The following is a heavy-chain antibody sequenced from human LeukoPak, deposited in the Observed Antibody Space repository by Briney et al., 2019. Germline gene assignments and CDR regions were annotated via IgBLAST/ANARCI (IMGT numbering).Heavy chain of an antibody. CDR3: AAQSTVTTYYLNWYFDP. CDR1: GFTFSSYE. D-gene: IGHD4-17*01. V-gene: IGHV3-48*03. CDR2: ISSSGSTI. Sequence: GGSLRLSCAASGFTFSSYEMNWVRQAPGKGLEWVSYISSSGSTIYYADSVKGRFTISRDNAKNSLYLQMNSLRAEDTAVYYCAAQSTVTTYYLNWYFDPWGRGTLVTVPS. J-gene: IGHJ2*01.